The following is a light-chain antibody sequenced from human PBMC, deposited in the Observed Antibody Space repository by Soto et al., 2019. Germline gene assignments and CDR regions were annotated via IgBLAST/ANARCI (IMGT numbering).Light chain of an antibody. V-gene: IGKV2-28*01. CDR1: ESLLQSNGNHY. Sequence: IVLTQSPLSLPVTPGEPASISCRSSESLLQSNGNHYLDWYLQKPGQSPQVLIYLGSNRASGVPDRFSGSGSGTDFTLKISGVEAEDVGVYYCMQALHTPWTFGQGTKVEIK. CDR3: MQALHTPWT. J-gene: IGKJ1*01. CDR2: LGS.